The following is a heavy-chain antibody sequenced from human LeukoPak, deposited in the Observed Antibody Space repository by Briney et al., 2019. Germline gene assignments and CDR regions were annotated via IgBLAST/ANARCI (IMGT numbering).Heavy chain of an antibody. CDR1: GFTFSSHW. CDR3: ASPTHDY. J-gene: IGHJ4*02. Sequence: PGGSLRLSCIASGFTFSSHWMHWVRQAPGKGLVWVTRINPDGSSTLYADSVEGRFTISRDNAKNSLYLQMNSLRAEDTAVYYCASPTHDYWGQGTLVTVSS. V-gene: IGHV3-74*01. CDR2: INPDGSST.